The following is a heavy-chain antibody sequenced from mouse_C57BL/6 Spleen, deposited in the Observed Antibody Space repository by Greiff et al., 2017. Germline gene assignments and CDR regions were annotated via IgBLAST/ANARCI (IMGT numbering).Heavy chain of an antibody. V-gene: IGHV1-61*01. CDR3: ARVDGPWYFDV. D-gene: IGHD2-3*01. CDR1: GYTFTSYW. J-gene: IGHJ1*03. Sequence: QVQLQQPGAELVRPGSSVKLSCKASGYTFTSYWMDWVKQRPGQGLEWIGNIYPSDSETHYNQKFKDKATLTVDKSSSTAYMQLSSLTSDDSAVYYCARVDGPWYFDVWGTGTTVTVSS. CDR2: IYPSDSET.